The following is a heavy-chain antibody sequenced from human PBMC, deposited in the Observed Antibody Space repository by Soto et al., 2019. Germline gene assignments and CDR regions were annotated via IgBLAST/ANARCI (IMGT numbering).Heavy chain of an antibody. D-gene: IGHD1-26*01. J-gene: IGHJ4*02. Sequence: EVQLVESGGGLVKPGGSLRLSCAASEFTFSNAWMSWVRQAPGKGLEWVGRIKSKTDGGTTDYAAPVKGRFTISRDDSKNTLYLQMNSLKTEDTAVYYCTTEWELLRPHDYWGQGTLVTVSS. CDR2: IKSKTDGGTT. CDR1: EFTFSNAW. CDR3: TTEWELLRPHDY. V-gene: IGHV3-15*01.